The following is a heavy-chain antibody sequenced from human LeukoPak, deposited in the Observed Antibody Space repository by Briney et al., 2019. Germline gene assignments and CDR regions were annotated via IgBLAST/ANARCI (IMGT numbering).Heavy chain of an antibody. CDR1: GYTFTGYY. CDR3: ARTLGGDSSGIQH. CDR2: INPNSGGS. Sequence: ASVKVSCKASGYTFTGYYMHWVRQAPGQGLEWMGWINPNSGGSSYAQKFQGRVTMTRDTSISTAYMELSRLKASDTAMYYCARTLGGDSSGIQHWGQGTLVTVSS. J-gene: IGHJ1*01. V-gene: IGHV1-2*02. D-gene: IGHD2-21*02.